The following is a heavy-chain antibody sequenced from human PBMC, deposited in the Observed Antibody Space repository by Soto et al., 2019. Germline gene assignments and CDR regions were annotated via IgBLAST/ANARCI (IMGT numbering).Heavy chain of an antibody. Sequence: SVKVSCKASGGTFSSYAISRVRQAPGQGLEWMGGIIPIFGTANYAQKFQGRVTITADKSTSTAYMELSSLRSEDTAVYYCASSEIVVVVAATPGAFDIWGQGTMVTVSS. D-gene: IGHD2-15*01. J-gene: IGHJ3*02. CDR1: GGTFSSYA. CDR3: ASSEIVVVVAATPGAFDI. V-gene: IGHV1-69*06. CDR2: IIPIFGTA.